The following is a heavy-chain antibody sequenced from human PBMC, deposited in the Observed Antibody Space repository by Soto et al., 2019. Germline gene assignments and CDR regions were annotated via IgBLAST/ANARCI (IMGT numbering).Heavy chain of an antibody. D-gene: IGHD3-10*01. CDR3: AREVPDGSVSYFLYGMDV. J-gene: IGHJ6*02. Sequence: SVKVPCKASGGTFSSYAISWVRQAPGQGLEWMGGIIPIFGTANYAQKFQGRVTITADESTSTAYMELSSLRSEDTAVYYRAREVPDGSVSYFLYGMDVWGQGTTVTVSS. V-gene: IGHV1-69*13. CDR1: GGTFSSYA. CDR2: IIPIFGTA.